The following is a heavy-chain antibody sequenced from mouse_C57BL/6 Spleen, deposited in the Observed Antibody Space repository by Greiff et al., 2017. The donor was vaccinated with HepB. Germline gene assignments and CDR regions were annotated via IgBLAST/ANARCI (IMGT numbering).Heavy chain of an antibody. CDR1: GYTFTSYW. CDR2: IHPNSGST. D-gene: IGHD1-1*01. V-gene: IGHV1-64*01. J-gene: IGHJ2*01. CDR3: ARPYYGSSYGY. Sequence: QVQLQQPGAELVKPGASVKLSCKASGYTFTSYWMHWVKQRPGQGLEWIGMIHPNSGSTNYNEKFKSKATLTVDKSPSTAYMQLSSLKSEDSAVYYCARPYYGSSYGYWGQGTTLTVSS.